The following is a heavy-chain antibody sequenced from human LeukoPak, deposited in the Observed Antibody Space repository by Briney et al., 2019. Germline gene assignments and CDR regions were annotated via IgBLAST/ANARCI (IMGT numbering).Heavy chain of an antibody. Sequence: QPGRSLRLSCAASGFTFDDYAMHWVRQAPGKGLEWVSGISWNSGSIGYADSVKGRFTISRDNAKNSLYLQMNSLRAEDTALYYCAKDRAAAGLDYWGQGTLVTVSS. J-gene: IGHJ4*02. V-gene: IGHV3-9*01. CDR1: GFTFDDYA. CDR2: ISWNSGSI. D-gene: IGHD6-13*01. CDR3: AKDRAAAGLDY.